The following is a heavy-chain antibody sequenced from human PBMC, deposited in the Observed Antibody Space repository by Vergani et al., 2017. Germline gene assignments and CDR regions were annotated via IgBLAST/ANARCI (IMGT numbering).Heavy chain of an antibody. J-gene: IGHJ6*02. V-gene: IGHV4-59*01. CDR2: IYYSGST. CDR3: ARIVAGSSSNWYYYYYGMDV. CDR1: GGSISSYY. D-gene: IGHD3-10*01. Sequence: QVQLQESGPGLVKPSETLSLTCTVSGGSISSYYWSWIRQPPGKGLEWIGYIYYSGSTNYNPSLKGRVTISVDTSKNQFSLKLSSVTAADTAVYYCARIVAGSSSNWYYYYYGMDVWGQGTTVTVSS.